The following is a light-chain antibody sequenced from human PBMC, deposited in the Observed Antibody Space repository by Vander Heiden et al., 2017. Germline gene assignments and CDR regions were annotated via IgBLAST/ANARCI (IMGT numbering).Light chain of an antibody. Sequence: DIQMTQSPSSLSASLGDRVTITCRASQSIRSFLNWYQQKPGKAPKLLIYGASSLHSGVPSRFSGSGSGTDFTLTISSLQPEDFASYYCQQSDSTPHTFGPGTKVDI. V-gene: IGKV1-39*01. CDR2: GAS. CDR1: QSIRSF. J-gene: IGKJ3*01. CDR3: QQSDSTPHT.